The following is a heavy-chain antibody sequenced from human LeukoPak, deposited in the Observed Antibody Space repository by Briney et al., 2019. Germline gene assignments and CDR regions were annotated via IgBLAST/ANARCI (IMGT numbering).Heavy chain of an antibody. CDR2: INPNSGGT. J-gene: IGHJ1*01. Sequence: ASVKVSCKASGYTFTGYYMHWVRQAPGQGLEWMGWINPNSGGTNSVQKFQGRVTMTRDTSISTAYMELSRLRSDDTAVYYCARPDDYDDYGGYFQHWGQGTLVTVSS. D-gene: IGHD4-17*01. V-gene: IGHV1-2*02. CDR3: ARPDDYDDYGGYFQH. CDR1: GYTFTGYY.